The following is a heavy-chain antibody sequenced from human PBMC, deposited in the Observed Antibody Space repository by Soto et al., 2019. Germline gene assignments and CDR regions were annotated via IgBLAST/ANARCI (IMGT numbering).Heavy chain of an antibody. CDR1: GFTFNIYN. CDR2: ITTSGAYI. D-gene: IGHD6-19*01. CDR3: ATEVAGTGDDPFDI. V-gene: IGHV3-21*01. J-gene: IGHJ3*02. Sequence: EVYLVESGGGLVKPGGSLRLSCAASGFTFNIYNMNWVRQAPGKGLEWVSSITTSGAYIYYADSVKGRFTISRDNAKDSLYLQMNSLRAEDTAVYYCATEVAGTGDDPFDIWGQGTMVTVSS.